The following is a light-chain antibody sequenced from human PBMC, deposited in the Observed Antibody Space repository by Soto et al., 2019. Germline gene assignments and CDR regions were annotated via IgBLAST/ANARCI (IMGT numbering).Light chain of an antibody. CDR1: QGIRSA. CDR2: AAS. J-gene: IGKJ1*01. Sequence: IQSSHSASSLSASVGDRVTITCRTSQGIRSALGWYQQKPGKAPKLLIYAASTLQSGVPSRFSGSGSGTDFTLSIGSLQPEDFATYYCQQSYSTPRTFGQGTKVDIK. V-gene: IGKV1-39*01. CDR3: QQSYSTPRT.